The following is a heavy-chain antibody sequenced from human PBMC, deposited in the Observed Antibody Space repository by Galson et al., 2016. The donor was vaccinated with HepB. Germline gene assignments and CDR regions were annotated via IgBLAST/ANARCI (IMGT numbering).Heavy chain of an antibody. CDR1: GYTFAHYW. CDR2: VYAATSEA. J-gene: IGHJ3*02. Sequence: QSGAEVKKPGESLKISCKASGYTFAHYWIGWVRQMPGTGLEFVGFVYAATSEARYSPSFQGHVTISADKSIYTAYLQWGSLRASDTAIYYCPRDLICGPYCSGFEIWGQGTMGTVSS. D-gene: IGHD6-19*01. V-gene: IGHV5-51*01. CDR3: PRDLICGPYCSGFEI.